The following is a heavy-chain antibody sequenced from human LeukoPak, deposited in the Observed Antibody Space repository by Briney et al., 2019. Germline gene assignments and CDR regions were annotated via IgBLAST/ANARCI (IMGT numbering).Heavy chain of an antibody. D-gene: IGHD1-7*01. Sequence: GGSLRLSCAASGFTFSSYAMHWVRQAPGKGLEWVAVISYDGSNKYYADSVKGRFTISRDNSKNTLYLQMNSLRAEDTAVYYCARDYITGTYYFVYWGQGTLVTVSS. CDR1: GFTFSSYA. J-gene: IGHJ4*02. V-gene: IGHV3-30-3*01. CDR3: ARDYITGTYYFVY. CDR2: ISYDGSNK.